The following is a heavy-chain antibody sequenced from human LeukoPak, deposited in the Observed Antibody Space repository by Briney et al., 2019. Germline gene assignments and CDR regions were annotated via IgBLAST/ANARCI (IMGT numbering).Heavy chain of an antibody. CDR3: ARRYCSGSSCYLFDY. D-gene: IGHD2-15*01. V-gene: IGHV5-51*01. Sequence: GESLKISCKGSGYSFTNYWIGWVRQMPGKGLEWMGIIHPRDSDTRYSPPFQGQVTISADKSISTAYLQWSSLKASDTAMYYCARRYCSGSSCYLFDYWGQGTLVTVSS. CDR2: IHPRDSDT. J-gene: IGHJ4*02. CDR1: GYSFTNYW.